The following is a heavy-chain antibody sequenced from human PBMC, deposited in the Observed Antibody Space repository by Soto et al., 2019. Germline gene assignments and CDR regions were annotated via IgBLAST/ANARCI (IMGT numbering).Heavy chain of an antibody. J-gene: IGHJ6*02. CDR2: ISGYNGDT. CDR3: AKNGQPPYYYYGLDV. V-gene: IGHV1-18*01. Sequence: ASVKVSCKASAYTFTRYGISWVRQAPGQGLEWMGWISGYNGDTNYAQKFQGRVSMTIDTSTTTAYMELRSLTSDDTAVYYCAKNGQPPYYYYGLDVWGQGTKVTVSS. CDR1: AYTFTRYG. D-gene: IGHD2-8*01.